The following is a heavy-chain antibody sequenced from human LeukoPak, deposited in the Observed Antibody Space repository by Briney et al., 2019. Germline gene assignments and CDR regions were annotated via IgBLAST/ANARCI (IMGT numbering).Heavy chain of an antibody. CDR3: ARERTAAAAPPGGYYYYGMDV. CDR2: ISYSGST. CDR1: GGSISSYY. Sequence: PSETLSLTCSVSGGSISSYYWTWIRQPPGKGLEWIGYISYSGSTNYNPSLKSRVTMSLDTSKNQFSLMLSSVTAADTAVYYCARERTAAAAPPGGYYYYGMDVWGQGTTVTVSS. V-gene: IGHV4-59*01. D-gene: IGHD6-13*01. J-gene: IGHJ6*02.